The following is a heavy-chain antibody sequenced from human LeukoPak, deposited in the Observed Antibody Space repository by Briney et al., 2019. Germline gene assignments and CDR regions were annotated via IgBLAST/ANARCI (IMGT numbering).Heavy chain of an antibody. CDR3: VLRITILRDAFDI. D-gene: IGHD3-10*01. J-gene: IGHJ3*02. V-gene: IGHV4-4*02. CDR1: GGSISSSNW. Sequence: SGTLSPTCAVSGGSISSSNWWSWVRQPPGKGREWIGEIYHSGSTNYNPSLKSRLTISVDKSKNQFSLKLSSVTAADTAVYYCVLRITILRDAFDIWCQGTMVTVSS. CDR2: IYHSGST.